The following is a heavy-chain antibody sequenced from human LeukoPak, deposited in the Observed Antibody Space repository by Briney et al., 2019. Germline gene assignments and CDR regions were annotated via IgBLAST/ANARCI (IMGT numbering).Heavy chain of an antibody. CDR3: AREILAPGKTHDY. J-gene: IGHJ4*02. CDR2: ISGSGGST. Sequence: GGSLRLSCAASGFTFSSYGMSWVRQAPGKGLEWVSAISGSGGSTYYADSVKGRLTISRDNAKNTLFLQINSLRAEDTAVYYCAREILAPGKTHDYWGQGTLVTVSS. CDR1: GFTFSSYG. V-gene: IGHV3-23*01.